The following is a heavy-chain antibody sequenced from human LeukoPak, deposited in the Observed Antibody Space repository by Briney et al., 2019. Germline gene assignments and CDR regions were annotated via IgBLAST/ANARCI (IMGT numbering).Heavy chain of an antibody. CDR3: ARVTAAAGEYYYYYYGMDV. CDR2: IYSGGST. J-gene: IGHJ6*02. V-gene: IGHV3-66*01. CDR1: GFTVSSNY. Sequence: GGSLGLSCAASGFTVSSNYMSWVRQAPGKGLEWVSVIYSGGSTYYADSVKGRFTISRDNSKNTLYLQMNSLRAEDTAVYYCARVTAAAGEYYYYYYGMDVWGQGTTVTVSS. D-gene: IGHD6-13*01.